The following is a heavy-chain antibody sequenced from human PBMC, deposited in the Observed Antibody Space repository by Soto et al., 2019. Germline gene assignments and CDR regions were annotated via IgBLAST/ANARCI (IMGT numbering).Heavy chain of an antibody. CDR2: ISAYNGNT. V-gene: IGHV1-18*01. Sequence: ASVKVSCKASGYTFTSYGISWVRQAPGQGLEWMGWISAYNGNTNYAQKLQGRVTMTTDTSTSTAYMELRSLRSDDTAVYYCARDSCQRFYFNWFDPWGQGTLVTVSS. J-gene: IGHJ5*02. CDR3: ARDSCQRFYFNWFDP. CDR1: GYTFTSYG. D-gene: IGHD3-3*01.